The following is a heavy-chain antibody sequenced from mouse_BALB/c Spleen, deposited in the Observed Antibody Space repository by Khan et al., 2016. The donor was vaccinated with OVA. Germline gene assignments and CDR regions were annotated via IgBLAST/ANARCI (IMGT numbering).Heavy chain of an antibody. CDR1: GYTFTNYG. Sequence: QIQLVQSGPEVKKPGETVKISCKASGYTFTNYGMNWMKQAPGQGLKWMGWINTHTGESTYADDFKGRFAFSLETSANTAYLHINNLKNEDTATYFCARILSVFFDYWGQGTTLTVSS. CDR2: INTHTGES. J-gene: IGHJ2*01. D-gene: IGHD6-2*01. V-gene: IGHV9-3-1*01. CDR3: ARILSVFFDY.